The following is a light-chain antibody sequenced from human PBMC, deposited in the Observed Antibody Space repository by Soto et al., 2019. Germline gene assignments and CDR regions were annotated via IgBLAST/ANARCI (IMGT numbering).Light chain of an antibody. CDR2: DVT. CDR3: CSLTTCSTYV. Sequence: SAAAQLSSVCGSPWQPNPHYCPGTNKDVGGYNYVSWYQQYPGKAPKVMIYDVTNRPSGVSNRFSGSRSGNTASLTISGLQAEDEADYYCCSLTTCSTYVFGTGPKVTGL. J-gene: IGLJ1*01. V-gene: IGLV2-14*01. CDR1: NKDVGGYNY.